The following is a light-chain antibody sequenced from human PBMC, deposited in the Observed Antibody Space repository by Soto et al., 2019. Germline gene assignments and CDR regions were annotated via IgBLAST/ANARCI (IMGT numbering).Light chain of an antibody. CDR1: SSDVGSYNL. CDR3: CSYTGSSTS. CDR2: EGN. J-gene: IGLJ3*02. Sequence: QSALTQPASVSGSPGQSITMSCAGASSDVGSYNLVSWYQQYPGKAPKLLIYEGNKRPSGVSNRFSGSGSGNSASLTSSGLQAEDAADYYCCSYTGSSTSFGGGTKLTVL. V-gene: IGLV2-23*01.